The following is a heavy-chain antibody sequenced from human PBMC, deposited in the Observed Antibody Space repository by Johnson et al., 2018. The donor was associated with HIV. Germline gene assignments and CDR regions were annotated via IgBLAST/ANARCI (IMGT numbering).Heavy chain of an antibody. J-gene: IGHJ3*01. Sequence: QEQLVESGGGVVQPGGSLRLSCATSGFTFSNYAMHWVRQAPGTGLEWVAYIRYDGSTQSYADSVTGRFSISSDNSKNMLDLKMNSLRAGDAAVYYCARDYRGRTVDAFDVWGQGTLVIVSS. D-gene: IGHD3-16*02. CDR2: IRYDGSTQ. CDR3: ARDYRGRTVDAFDV. V-gene: IGHV3-30*02. CDR1: GFTFSNYA.